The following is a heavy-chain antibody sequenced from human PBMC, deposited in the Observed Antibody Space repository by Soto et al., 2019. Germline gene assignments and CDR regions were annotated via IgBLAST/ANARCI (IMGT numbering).Heavy chain of an antibody. CDR2: KHYRGSA. CDR3: ARRDLGNDAFDI. J-gene: IGHJ3*02. Sequence: QEQLQESGPGLVKPSETLSLTCTVSGGSVSSGSYNWNWIRQPPGKGLEWIGYKHYRGSANYNPSLKSLVTISVHTSKNQFSLKLSSVTAADTAVYYCARRDLGNDAFDIWGQGTMVTVSS. V-gene: IGHV4-61*01. D-gene: IGHD3-10*01. CDR1: GGSVSSGSYN.